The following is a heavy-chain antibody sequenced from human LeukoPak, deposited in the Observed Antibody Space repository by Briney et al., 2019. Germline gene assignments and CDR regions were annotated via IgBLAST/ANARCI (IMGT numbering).Heavy chain of an antibody. D-gene: IGHD3-22*01. CDR1: GHSIINSFY. V-gene: IGHV4-38-2*02. Sequence: SETLSLTCTVSGHSIINSFYWGWIRQPPGKGLEWIGSIYHTGSTYYNPSLKGRVTISVDTSKNQFSLKLNSVTAADTAVYYCARAVDSSGSSSLQHWGQGTLVTVSS. CDR3: ARAVDSSGSSSLQH. CDR2: IYHTGST. J-gene: IGHJ1*01.